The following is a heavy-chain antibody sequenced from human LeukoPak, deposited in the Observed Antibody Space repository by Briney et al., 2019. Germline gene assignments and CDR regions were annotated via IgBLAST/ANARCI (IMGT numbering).Heavy chain of an antibody. CDR2: IYYSGST. CDR1: GGSISTYY. D-gene: IGHD1-26*01. Sequence: PSETLSLTCTVSGGSISTYYWSWIRQPPGKGLEWIGYIYYSGSTNYNPSLKSRVTISADMSNNHFSLKLSSVTAADTAVYYCARESVYSGRYYAFDIWGQGTMVTVSS. J-gene: IGHJ3*02. CDR3: ARESVYSGRYYAFDI. V-gene: IGHV4-59*01.